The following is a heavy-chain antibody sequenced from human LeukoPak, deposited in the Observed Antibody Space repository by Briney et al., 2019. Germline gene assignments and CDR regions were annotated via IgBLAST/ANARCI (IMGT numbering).Heavy chain of an antibody. J-gene: IGHJ4*02. V-gene: IGHV3-11*01. CDR3: ARGYYDILTGYYTGYFDY. CDR1: GFTFSDYY. D-gene: IGHD3-9*01. Sequence: GGSLRLSCAASGFTFSDYYMSWIRQAPGKGLEWVSYISSSGSTIYYADPVKGRFTISRDNAKNSLYLQTNSLRAEDTAVYYCARGYYDILTGYYTGYFDYWGQGTLVTVSS. CDR2: ISSSGSTI.